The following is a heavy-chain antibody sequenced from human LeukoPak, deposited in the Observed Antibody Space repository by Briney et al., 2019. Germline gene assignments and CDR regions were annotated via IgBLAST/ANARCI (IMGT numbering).Heavy chain of an antibody. CDR1: GFTFSSYG. D-gene: IGHD3-22*01. Sequence: PGGSLRLSCAASGFTFSSYGVHWVRQAPGKGLEWVAVISYDGSNKYYADSVKGRFTISRDNSKNTLYLQMNSLRAEDTAVYYCAKDRWGNYYDSSGYSPFLFDYWGQGTLVTVSS. CDR2: ISYDGSNK. V-gene: IGHV3-30*18. J-gene: IGHJ4*02. CDR3: AKDRWGNYYDSSGYSPFLFDY.